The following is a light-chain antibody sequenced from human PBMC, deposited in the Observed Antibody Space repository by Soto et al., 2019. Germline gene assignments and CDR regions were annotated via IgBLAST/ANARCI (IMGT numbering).Light chain of an antibody. J-gene: IGLJ3*02. CDR2: HDD. Sequence: QSVLTQPPSVSEAPRQRVTISCSGSSSNIGKNAVNWYQQFPGKAPKLLIYHDDLLPSGVSDRFSGSKSGTSASLAISGLQSEDAADYYCATWDDSLNAWVFGGGTKLTVL. CDR3: ATWDDSLNAWV. V-gene: IGLV1-36*01. CDR1: SSNIGKNA.